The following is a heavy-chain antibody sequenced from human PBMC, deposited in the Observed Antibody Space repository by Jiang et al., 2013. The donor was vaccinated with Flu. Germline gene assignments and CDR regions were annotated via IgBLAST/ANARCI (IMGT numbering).Heavy chain of an antibody. CDR1: GGSISSSNW. V-gene: IGHV4-4*02. CDR2: IYHSGST. J-gene: IGHJ5*02. CDR3: ARVFNGDYRWFDP. Sequence: GLVKPSGTLSLTCAVSGGSISSSNWWSWVRQPPGKGLEWIGEIYHSGSTNYNPSLKSRVTISVDKSKNQLSLKLSSVTAADTAVYYCARVFNGDYRWFDPWGQGTLVTVSS. D-gene: IGHD4-17*01.